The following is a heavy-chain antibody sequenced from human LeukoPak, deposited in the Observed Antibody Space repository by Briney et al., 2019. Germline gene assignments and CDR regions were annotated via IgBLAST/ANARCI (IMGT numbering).Heavy chain of an antibody. CDR1: GGSISSGGYY. Sequence: SETLSLTCTVSGGSISSGGYYWSWIRQHPGKGLEWIGYIYYSGSTYYNPSLKSRVTISVDTSKNQFSLKLSSVTAADTAVYYCARDIVATRPHNWFDPWAREPWSPSPQ. CDR2: IYYSGST. J-gene: IGHJ5*02. CDR3: ARDIVATRPHNWFDP. D-gene: IGHD5-12*01. V-gene: IGHV4-31*03.